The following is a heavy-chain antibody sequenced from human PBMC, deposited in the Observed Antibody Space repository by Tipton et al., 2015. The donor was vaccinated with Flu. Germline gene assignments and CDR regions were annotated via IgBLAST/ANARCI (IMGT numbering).Heavy chain of an antibody. CDR3: ARDGPSGKYTD. D-gene: IGHD1-26*01. CDR2: IYYTGST. CDR1: GDSINNYY. Sequence: TLSLTCTVSGDSINNYYWSWIRQPPGKGLEWLGYIYYTGSTNYSPSLENRLTISIDTSRNQVSLNVTSVTAADTARYYCARDGPSGKYTDWGQGSLVTVSS. V-gene: IGHV4-59*12. J-gene: IGHJ4*02.